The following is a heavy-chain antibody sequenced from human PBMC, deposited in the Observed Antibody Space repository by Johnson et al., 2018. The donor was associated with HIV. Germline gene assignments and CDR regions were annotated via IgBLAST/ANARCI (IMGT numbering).Heavy chain of an antibody. CDR1: GFTFSS. CDR3: AKDDRPDGFDI. Sequence: QVQLVESGGGVVQPGRSLRLSCAASGFTFSSMHWDRQAPGKGLEWVAVISHDGSHKYYADSVKGRFSLSRDNSKNTLYLQMNSLRAEDTAVYYCAKDDRPDGFDIWGQGTMVTVSS. J-gene: IGHJ3*02. CDR2: ISHDGSHK. V-gene: IGHV3-30*18. D-gene: IGHD1-14*01.